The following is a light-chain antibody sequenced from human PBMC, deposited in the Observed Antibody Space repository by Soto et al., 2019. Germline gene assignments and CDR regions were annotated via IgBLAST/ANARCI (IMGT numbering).Light chain of an antibody. Sequence: DFQMTQSPSTLSASVGDIVTITCRASQSISSWLAWYQQKPGKAPKLLIYKASSLESGVPSRFSGSGSGTEFTLTISSLQPDDFATYYCQKYNSYQWKFGQGTKVDIK. CDR1: QSISSW. J-gene: IGKJ1*01. CDR2: KAS. V-gene: IGKV1-5*03. CDR3: QKYNSYQWK.